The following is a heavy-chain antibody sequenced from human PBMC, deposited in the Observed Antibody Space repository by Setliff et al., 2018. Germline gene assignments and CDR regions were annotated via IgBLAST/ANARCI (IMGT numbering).Heavy chain of an antibody. CDR1: SLSVSSGYF. D-gene: IGHD3-3*01. V-gene: IGHV4-38-2*01. CDR3: ARMSGFLYMDV. CDR2: LYHGGTT. J-gene: IGHJ6*03. Sequence: PSETLSLTCAVSSLSVSSGYFWGWIRQPPGKGLEWIGCLYHGGTTHYNPSLKSRVTISLDTSKNGFSLKLSSVTAADTAVYYCARMSGFLYMDVWGKGTTVTVSS.